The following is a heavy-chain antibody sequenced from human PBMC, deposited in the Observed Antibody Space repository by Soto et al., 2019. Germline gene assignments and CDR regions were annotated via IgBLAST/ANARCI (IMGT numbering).Heavy chain of an antibody. D-gene: IGHD1-26*01. J-gene: IGHJ5*02. V-gene: IGHV4-59*01. CDR2: FYGGST. Sequence: SETLSLTCTVSGASTSGYFWTWIRQPPGKGLEWIGYFYGGSTNYNPSLKSRATISMAPSKNHFSLNLMPVTAADTAVYYCAGDSRSAEGWLDPWGQGILVTVSS. CDR3: AGDSRSAEGWLDP. CDR1: GASTSGYF.